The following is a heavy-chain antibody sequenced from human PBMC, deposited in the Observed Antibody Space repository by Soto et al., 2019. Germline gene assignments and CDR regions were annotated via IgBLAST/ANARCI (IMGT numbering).Heavy chain of an antibody. V-gene: IGHV3-48*01. CDR2: ISSSSTTI. CDR3: ARLYFGGDDFADPFDY. Sequence: GGSLRLSCAASGFTFSTYSMNWVRQAPGKGLEWVSYISSSSTTIYYADSVRGRFTISRDNAKNSLYLQMNSLRAEDTAVYYCARLYFGGDDFADPFDYCGPGTLVTVSS. D-gene: IGHD3-3*01. J-gene: IGHJ4*02. CDR1: GFTFSTYS.